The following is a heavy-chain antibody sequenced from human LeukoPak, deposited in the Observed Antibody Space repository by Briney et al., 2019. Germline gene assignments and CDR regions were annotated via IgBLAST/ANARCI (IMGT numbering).Heavy chain of an antibody. D-gene: IGHD6-6*01. V-gene: IGHV1-58*02. CDR3: AAPQEYNSSNEAFDI. Sequence: SVKVSCKASGFTFTSSAMQWVRQARGQRLEWIGWIVVGSGNTNYAQKFQERVTITRDMSTSTAYMELSSLRSEDTAVYYCAAPQEYNSSNEAFDIWGQGTMVTVSS. CDR2: IVVGSGNT. J-gene: IGHJ3*02. CDR1: GFTFTSSA.